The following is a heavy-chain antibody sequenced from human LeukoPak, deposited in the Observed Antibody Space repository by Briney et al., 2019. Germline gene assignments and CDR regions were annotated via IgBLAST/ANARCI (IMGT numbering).Heavy chain of an antibody. J-gene: IGHJ4*02. CDR3: AKDHFYGLGTRSADC. CDR1: GFTSSNYG. V-gene: IGHV3-30*02. D-gene: IGHD3-10*01. CDR2: IHYDGSIK. Sequence: GGSLRLSCAASGFTSSNYGMHWVRQAPGKGLEWVSFIHYDGSIKYYADSVKGRFTISRDNSKNTVYLQMNSLRLEDAAVYYCAKDHFYGLGTRSADCWGQGTLVSVSS.